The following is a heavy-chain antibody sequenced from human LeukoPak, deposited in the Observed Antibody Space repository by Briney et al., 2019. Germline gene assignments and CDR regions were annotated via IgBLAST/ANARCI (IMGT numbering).Heavy chain of an antibody. J-gene: IGHJ4*02. Sequence: ASVEVSCKASGYTFTGYYMHWVRQAPGQGLEWMGWINPNSGGTNYAQKFQGRVTMTRDTSISTAYMELSRLRSDDTAVYYCARDSTSGSGDFDYWGQGTLVTVSS. CDR3: ARDSTSGSGDFDY. V-gene: IGHV1-2*02. CDR1: GYTFTGYY. D-gene: IGHD2-15*01. CDR2: INPNSGGT.